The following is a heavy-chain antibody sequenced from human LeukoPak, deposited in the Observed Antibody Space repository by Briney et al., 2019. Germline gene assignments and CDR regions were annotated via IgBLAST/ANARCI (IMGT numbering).Heavy chain of an antibody. CDR1: GFTFSTYN. CDR2: ISGSSSYI. V-gene: IGHV3-21*04. J-gene: IGHJ5*02. CDR3: AKCLPIAAAGIEWFDP. Sequence: GGSLRLSCAASGFTFSTYNMNWVRQAPGKGLEWVSSISGSSSYIYYADSVKGRFSISRDNSKNTLYLQMNSLRAEDTAVYYCAKCLPIAAAGIEWFDPWGQGTLVTVSS. D-gene: IGHD6-13*01.